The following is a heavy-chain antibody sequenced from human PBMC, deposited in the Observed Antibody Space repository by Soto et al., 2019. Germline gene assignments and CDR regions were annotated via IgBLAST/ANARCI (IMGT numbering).Heavy chain of an antibody. CDR2: ISSSSSYI. V-gene: IGHV3-21*01. D-gene: IGHD3-3*01. Sequence: GESLKISCAASGFTFSSYSMNWVRQAPGKGLEWVSSISSSSSYIYYADSVKGRFTISRDNAKNSLYLQMNSLRAEDTAVYYCARVRSKRITIFGGVTGGEMGGMDVWGQGTTVTVSS. J-gene: IGHJ6*02. CDR1: GFTFSSYS. CDR3: ARVRSKRITIFGGVTGGEMGGMDV.